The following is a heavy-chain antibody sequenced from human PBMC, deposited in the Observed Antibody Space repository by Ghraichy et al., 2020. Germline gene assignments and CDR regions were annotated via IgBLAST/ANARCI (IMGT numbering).Heavy chain of an antibody. Sequence: SVKVSCKASGDTFSFSSISWVRQTPGLGLEWMGGIIPSFATTNYAQKFQGRVTITADKSTGTASMELSSLKSEDTAVYYCAKHSTMALADTFESWGQGTLVTVS. CDR1: GDTFSFSS. CDR3: AKHSTMALADTFES. J-gene: IGHJ1*01. V-gene: IGHV1-69*06. D-gene: IGHD6-19*01. CDR2: IIPSFATT.